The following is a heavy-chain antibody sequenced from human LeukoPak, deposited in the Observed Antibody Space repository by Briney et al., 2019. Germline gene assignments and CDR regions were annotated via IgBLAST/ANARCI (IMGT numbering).Heavy chain of an antibody. V-gene: IGHV4-59*08. CDR2: IYYSGSS. J-gene: IGHJ4*02. Sequence: TXSGGSISSXXXXWIRXXPGXXXXXXXSIYYSGSSHYNPSLQSRVTISVDTSKNQFSLKLTSVTAADTAVYYCARHVSGYTYGYDYWGQGTLVTVSS. CDR1: GGSISSXX. D-gene: IGHD5-18*01. CDR3: ARHVSGYTYGYDY.